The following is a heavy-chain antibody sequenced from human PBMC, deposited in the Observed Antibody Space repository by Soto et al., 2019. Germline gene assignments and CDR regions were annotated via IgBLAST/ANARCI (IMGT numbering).Heavy chain of an antibody. V-gene: IGHV6-1*01. CDR1: GDSVSSNSAA. CDR3: ARDSGYSSSWYEIYYYYGMDV. CDR2: TYYRSKWYS. D-gene: IGHD6-13*01. J-gene: IGHJ6*02. Sequence: PSQTLSLTCAISGDSVSSNSAAWNWIRQSPSRGLEWLGRTYYRSKWYSDYAVSVKSRITINPDTSKNQFSLQLNSVTPEDTAVYYCARDSGYSSSWYEIYYYYGMDVWGQGTTVTVSS.